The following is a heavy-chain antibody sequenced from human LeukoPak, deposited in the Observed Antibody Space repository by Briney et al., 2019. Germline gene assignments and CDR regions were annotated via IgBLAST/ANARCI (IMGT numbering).Heavy chain of an antibody. CDR2: ISAYNGNT. J-gene: IGHJ3*02. D-gene: IGHD3-10*01. CDR1: GYTFTSYG. CDR3: ARVGDMVRGVIITDAFDI. V-gene: IGHV1-18*01. Sequence: ASVKVSCKASGYTFTSYGISWVRQAPGQGLEWVGWISAYNGNTNYAQKLQGRVTMTTDTSTSTAYMELRSLRSDDTAVYYCARVGDMVRGVIITDAFDIRGQGTMVTVSS.